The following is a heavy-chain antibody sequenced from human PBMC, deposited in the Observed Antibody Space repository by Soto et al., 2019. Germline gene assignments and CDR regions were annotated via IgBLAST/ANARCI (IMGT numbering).Heavy chain of an antibody. Sequence: GGSLRLSCAASGFTFSSYAMSWVRQAPGKGLEWVSAISGSGGSTYYADSVKGRFTISRDNSKNTLYLQMNSLRAEDTAVYYCVPTRGLYYFDYWGQGTLVTVSS. CDR2: ISGSGGST. CDR1: GFTFSSYA. D-gene: IGHD5-12*01. J-gene: IGHJ4*02. V-gene: IGHV3-23*01. CDR3: VPTRGLYYFDY.